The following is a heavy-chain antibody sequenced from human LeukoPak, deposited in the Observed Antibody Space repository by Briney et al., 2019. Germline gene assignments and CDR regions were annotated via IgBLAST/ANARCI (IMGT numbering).Heavy chain of an antibody. V-gene: IGHV4-59*12. CDR2: IYYSGST. J-gene: IGHJ4*02. Sequence: RPSETLSLTCTVSGGSISSCYWSWIRQPPGKGLEWIGYIYYSGSTNYNPSLKSRVTISVDTSKNQFSLKLSSVTAADTAVYYCARGGSSTWNYYLDYWGQGTLVTVSS. D-gene: IGHD1-7*01. CDR3: ARGGSSTWNYYLDY. CDR1: GGSISSCY.